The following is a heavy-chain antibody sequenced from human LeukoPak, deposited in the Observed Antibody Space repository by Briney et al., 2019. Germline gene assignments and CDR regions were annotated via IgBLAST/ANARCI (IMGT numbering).Heavy chain of an antibody. Sequence: PSETLSLTCTVSGGSISSSRYSWGWIRQPPGKGLEWIGSIYYSGSTYYNPSLKSRVTISVDTSKNQFSLKLSSVTAADTAVYYCARDQVYSNYGMDVWGQGTTVTVSS. CDR3: ARDQVYSNYGMDV. D-gene: IGHD4-11*01. J-gene: IGHJ6*02. CDR2: IYYSGST. CDR1: GGSISSSRYS. V-gene: IGHV4-39*02.